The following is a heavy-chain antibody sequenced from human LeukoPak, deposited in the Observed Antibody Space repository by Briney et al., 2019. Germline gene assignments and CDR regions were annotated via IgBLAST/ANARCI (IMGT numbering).Heavy chain of an antibody. CDR3: ARLEHYYYYGMDV. CDR2: ISYDGSNK. Sequence: GGSLRLSCAASGFTFSSYAMHWVRQAPGKGLEWVAVISYDGSNKYYADSVKGRFTISRDNSKNTLYLQMNSLRAEDTAVYYCARLEHYYYYGMDVWGQGTTVTVSS. J-gene: IGHJ6*02. CDR1: GFTFSSYA. V-gene: IGHV3-30-3*01. D-gene: IGHD1-1*01.